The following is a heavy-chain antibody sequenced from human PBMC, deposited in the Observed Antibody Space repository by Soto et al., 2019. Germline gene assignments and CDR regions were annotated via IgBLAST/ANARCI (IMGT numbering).Heavy chain of an antibody. CDR3: AKDVTGELSLDYYYYYMDV. D-gene: IGHD3-16*02. J-gene: IGHJ6*03. CDR1: GFTFSSYG. V-gene: IGHV3-30*18. CDR2: ISYDGSNK. Sequence: PGGSLRLSCAASGFTFSSYGMHWVRQAPGKGLEWVAVISYDGSNKYYADSVKGRFTISRDNSKNTLYLQMNSLRAEDTAVYYCAKDVTGELSLDYYYYYMDVWGKGTTVTVSS.